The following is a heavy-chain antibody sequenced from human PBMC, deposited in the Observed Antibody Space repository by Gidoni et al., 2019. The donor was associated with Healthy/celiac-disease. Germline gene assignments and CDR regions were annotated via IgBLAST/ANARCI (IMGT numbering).Heavy chain of an antibody. J-gene: IGHJ6*02. CDR3: ARQSYYYGSGTQMGGSYYYYYYGMDV. CDR2: IYYSGST. V-gene: IGHV4-39*01. Sequence: QLQLQESGPGLVKPSETLSLTCTVSGGSISSSSYYWGWIRQPPGKGLEWIGSIYYSGSTYYNPSLKSRVTISVDTSKNQFSLKLSSVTAADTAVYYCARQSYYYGSGTQMGGSYYYYYYGMDVWGQGTTVTVSS. CDR1: GGSISSSSYY. D-gene: IGHD3-10*01.